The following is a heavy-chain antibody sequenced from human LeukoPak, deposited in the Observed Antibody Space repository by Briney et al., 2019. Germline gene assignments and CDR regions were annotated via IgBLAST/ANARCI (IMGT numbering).Heavy chain of an antibody. Sequence: GASVKVSCKASGGTFSSYAISWVRQAPGQALEWMGGIIPIFGTANYAQKFQGRVTITADKSTSTAYIELSSLRSEDTAVYYCASQKMGYCSGGSCYSNDYWGQGTLVTVSS. V-gene: IGHV1-69*06. CDR3: ASQKMGYCSGGSCYSNDY. J-gene: IGHJ4*02. CDR1: GGTFSSYA. CDR2: IIPIFGTA. D-gene: IGHD2-15*01.